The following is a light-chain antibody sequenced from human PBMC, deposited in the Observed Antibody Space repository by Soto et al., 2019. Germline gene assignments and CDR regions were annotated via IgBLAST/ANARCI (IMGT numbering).Light chain of an antibody. V-gene: IGLV1-40*01. CDR2: GNS. Sequence: QSVLTQPPSVSGAPGQRVTISCTGRSSNIGAGYDVHWYQQLPGTAPKLLIYGNSNRPSGVPDRFSGSKSGNTASLTVSGLQAEDEADYYCSSYAGSNNLGVFGTGTKVTVL. CDR3: SSYAGSNNLGV. CDR1: SSNIGAGYD. J-gene: IGLJ1*01.